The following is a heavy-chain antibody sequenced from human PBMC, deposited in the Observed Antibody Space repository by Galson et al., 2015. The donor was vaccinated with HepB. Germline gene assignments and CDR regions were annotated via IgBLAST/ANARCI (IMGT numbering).Heavy chain of an antibody. CDR3: AKPIGRYCYDGRCSRGEFFHF. Sequence: SLRLSCAASGFTFDDYTMHWVRQAPGKGLEWVSLISWDGISTYYADSVKGRFTISRDNNKNSLYLQLNSLRREDTALYYCAKPIGRYCYDGRCSRGEFFHFWGQGTLVTVSA. CDR1: GFTFDDYT. J-gene: IGHJ4*02. CDR2: ISWDGIST. V-gene: IGHV3-43*01. D-gene: IGHD2-15*01.